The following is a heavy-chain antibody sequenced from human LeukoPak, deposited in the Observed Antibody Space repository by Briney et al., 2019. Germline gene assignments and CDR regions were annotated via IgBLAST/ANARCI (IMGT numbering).Heavy chain of an antibody. V-gene: IGHV3-66*04. CDR1: GFTVSSNY. CDR3: ARHWLY. J-gene: IGHJ4*02. Sequence: TGGSLRLSCAASGFTVSSNYMSWVRQAPGEGLEWVSVMYTGGNTDYADSVKGRFTISRDNSKNTLYLQMNSLRAEDTAVYYCARHWLYWGQGTLVTVSS. D-gene: IGHD5-12*01. CDR2: MYTGGNT.